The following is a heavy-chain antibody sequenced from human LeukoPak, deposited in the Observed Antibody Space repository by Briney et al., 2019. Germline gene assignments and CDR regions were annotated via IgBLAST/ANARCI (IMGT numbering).Heavy chain of an antibody. CDR1: GGSISSSSYY. CDR2: IYYSGST. V-gene: IGHV4-39*01. CDR3: ARHSAHITMVRGVNHYYYYMDV. D-gene: IGHD3-10*01. Sequence: SETLSLTCTVSGGSISSSSYYWGWIRQPPGKGLEWIGSIYYSGSTYYNPSLKSRVTISVDTSKNQFSLKLSSVTAADTAVYYCARHSAHITMVRGVNHYYYYMDVWGKGTTVTISS. J-gene: IGHJ6*03.